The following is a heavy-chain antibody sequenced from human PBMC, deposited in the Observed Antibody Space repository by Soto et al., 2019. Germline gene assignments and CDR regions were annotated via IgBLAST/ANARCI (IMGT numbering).Heavy chain of an antibody. D-gene: IGHD5-12*01. J-gene: IGHJ3*02. Sequence: QVQLVQSGAEVKKPGASVKVSCKASGYTFTSYAMHWVRQAPGQRLEWMGWINAGNGNTKYSQKFQGRVTITRDTSASTAYMELSSPRSEDTAVYYCARDSGDSGYDFLDAFDIWGQGTMVTVSS. V-gene: IGHV1-3*01. CDR1: GYTFTSYA. CDR3: ARDSGDSGYDFLDAFDI. CDR2: INAGNGNT.